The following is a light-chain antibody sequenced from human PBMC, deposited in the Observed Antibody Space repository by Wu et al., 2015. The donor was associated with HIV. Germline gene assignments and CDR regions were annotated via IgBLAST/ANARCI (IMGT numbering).Light chain of an antibody. CDR1: QGISSY. V-gene: IGKV1-9*01. J-gene: IGKJ1*01. CDR2: AAS. CDR3: QQYNSYPWT. Sequence: DIQLTQSPSFLSVSVGDRVTITCRASQGISSYLAWYQQKPGKAPELLIYAASTLQSGVPSRFRGSGSGTEFTLTISSLQPDDFATYYCQQYNSYPWTFGQGTKVEMK.